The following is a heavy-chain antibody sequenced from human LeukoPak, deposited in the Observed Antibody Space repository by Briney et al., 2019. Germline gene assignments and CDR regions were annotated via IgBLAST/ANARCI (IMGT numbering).Heavy chain of an antibody. D-gene: IGHD3-9*01. J-gene: IGHJ4*02. Sequence: ASVKVSCKTFGYTFIDYYLHWVRRAPGQGLEWMGGIIPIFGTANYAQKFQGRVTITTDESTSTAYMELSSLRSEDTAVYYCARLVSTKYYFDYWGQGTLVTVSS. CDR3: ARLVSTKYYFDY. V-gene: IGHV1-69*05. CDR2: IIPIFGTA. CDR1: GYTFIDYY.